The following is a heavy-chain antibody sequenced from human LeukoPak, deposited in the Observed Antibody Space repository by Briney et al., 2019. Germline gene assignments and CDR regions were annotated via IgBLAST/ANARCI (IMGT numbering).Heavy chain of an antibody. V-gene: IGHV4-4*07. CDR1: GGSISNYY. Sequence: SETLSLTCSVSGGSISNYYWNWIRQPAGKRLEWIGRIYTSGSTNYNPSLKSRVTMSVDTSKNQFSLKLSSVTAADTAVYYCARHQFPVYIADWGQGTLVTVSS. D-gene: IGHD6-13*01. J-gene: IGHJ4*02. CDR2: IYTSGST. CDR3: ARHQFPVYIAD.